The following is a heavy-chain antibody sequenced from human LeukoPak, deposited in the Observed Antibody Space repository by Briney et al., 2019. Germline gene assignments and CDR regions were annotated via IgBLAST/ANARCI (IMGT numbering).Heavy chain of an antibody. CDR1: GFTVSSNY. CDR3: ARGGFQLSYWVFDS. CDR2: IYSGGIT. D-gene: IGHD2-21*01. Sequence: PGGSLRLSCAASGFTVSSNYMNWVRQAPGKGLEWVSAIYSGGITFYADSVKGRFTISRDNSKNTLYLQMNSLRAEDTAVYYCARGGFQLSYWVFDSWGQGTLVTVSS. V-gene: IGHV3-66*02. J-gene: IGHJ4*02.